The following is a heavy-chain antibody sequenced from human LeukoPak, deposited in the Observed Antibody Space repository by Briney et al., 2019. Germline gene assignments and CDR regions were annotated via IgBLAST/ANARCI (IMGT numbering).Heavy chain of an antibody. CDR3: ARAAHYGDYALVKYYFDY. D-gene: IGHD4-17*01. CDR1: IFTFEDYG. CDR2: INWNGGNT. V-gene: IGHV3-20*04. Sequence: AGGTQSLFCAVWIFTFEDYGLRGVPQAPEKARECVHRINWNGGNTVYADSETGRFTISRYNAKTSRYLQMNSRRAEDTASWYCARAAHYGDYALVKYYFDYSGERALVTVSS. J-gene: IGHJ4*02.